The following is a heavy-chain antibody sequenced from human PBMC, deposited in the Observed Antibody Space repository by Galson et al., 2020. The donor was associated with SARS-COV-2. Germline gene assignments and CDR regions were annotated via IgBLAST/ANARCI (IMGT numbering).Heavy chain of an antibody. Sequence: SGPTLVKPTQTLTLTCTFSGFSLSTSGMCVSWIRQPPGKALEWLARIDWDDDKYYSTSLKTRLTISKDTSKNQVVLTMTNMDPVDTATYYCARVTRSGSYPLGPTYSYYGMDVWGQGTTVTVSS. J-gene: IGHJ6*02. CDR2: IDWDDDK. CDR1: GFSLSTSGMC. D-gene: IGHD1-26*01. CDR3: ARVTRSGSYPLGPTYSYYGMDV. V-gene: IGHV2-70*11.